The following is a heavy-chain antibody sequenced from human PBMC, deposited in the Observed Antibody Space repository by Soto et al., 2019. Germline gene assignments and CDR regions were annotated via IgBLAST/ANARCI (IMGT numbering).Heavy chain of an antibody. V-gene: IGHV4-59*08. D-gene: IGHD5-18*01. J-gene: IGHJ5*02. CDR3: ARRVQANSAVVQGNWLDP. CDR1: GDSISSYY. CDR2: IHYSGST. Sequence: PSETLSLTCTVSGDSISSYYWSWIRQPPGKGLEWIGYIHYSGSTNYNPSLKSRVTISVDTSKNQFSLKLTSLTAADTAVYYCARRVQANSAVVQGNWLDPWGQGTLVTVSS.